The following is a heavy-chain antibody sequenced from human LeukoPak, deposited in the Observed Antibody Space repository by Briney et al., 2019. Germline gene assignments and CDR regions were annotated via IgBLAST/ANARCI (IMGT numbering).Heavy chain of an antibody. D-gene: IGHD3-22*01. CDR2: INPNSGGT. CDR3: ARVKNYYDSSGYLYYFDY. V-gene: IGHV1-2*02. J-gene: IGHJ4*02. CDR1: GYTFSGLY. Sequence: AAVKVSCKASGYTFSGLYIHWVRQAPGQGLEGMGWINPNSGGTNYAQKFQGRVTMTRDTAISTAYMELSRLRSDDTAVYYCARVKNYYDSSGYLYYFDYWGQGTLVTVSS.